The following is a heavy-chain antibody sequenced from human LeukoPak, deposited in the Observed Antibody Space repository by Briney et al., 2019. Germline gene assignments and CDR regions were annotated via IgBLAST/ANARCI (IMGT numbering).Heavy chain of an antibody. V-gene: IGHV3-23*01. J-gene: IGHJ4*02. CDR3: AKVEGYYDSSGKAYYFDY. Sequence: GGSLRLSCAASGFTFSSYAMSWVRQAPGKGLEWVSAISGSGGSTYYADSVKGRFTNSRDNSKNTLYLQMNSLRAEDTAVYYCAKVEGYYDSSGKAYYFDYWGQGTLVTVSS. CDR1: GFTFSSYA. CDR2: ISGSGGST. D-gene: IGHD3-22*01.